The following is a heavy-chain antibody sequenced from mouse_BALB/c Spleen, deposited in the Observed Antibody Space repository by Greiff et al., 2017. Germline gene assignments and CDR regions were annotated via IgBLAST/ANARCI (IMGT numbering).Heavy chain of an antibody. CDR2: ISSGSSTI. V-gene: IGHV5-17*02. D-gene: IGHD1-1*01. J-gene: IGHJ4*01. Sequence: EVKLVESGGGLVQPGGSRKLSCAASGFTFCSFGMHWVRQAPEKGLEWVAYISSGSSTIYYADTVKGRFTISRDNPKNTLFLQMTSLRSEDTAMYYCARNDYYGPYAMDYWGQGTSVTVSS. CDR3: ARNDYYGPYAMDY. CDR1: GFTFCSFG.